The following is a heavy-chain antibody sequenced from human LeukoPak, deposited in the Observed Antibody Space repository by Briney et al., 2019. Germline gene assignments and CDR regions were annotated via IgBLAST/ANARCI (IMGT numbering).Heavy chain of an antibody. D-gene: IGHD6-13*01. CDR1: GGSITSGDYY. J-gene: IGHJ6*02. Sequence: SETLSLTCTVSGGSITSGDYYWTWIRQPPGKGLEWIGYLYYSGDNYYNPSLKSRLTISGDTSKNQFSLKLTSVTVADTAVYYCARHSASSSWYYPAYYYYGMDVWGQGTTVTVSS. V-gene: IGHV4-30-4*08. CDR2: LYYSGDN. CDR3: ARHSASSSWYYPAYYYYGMDV.